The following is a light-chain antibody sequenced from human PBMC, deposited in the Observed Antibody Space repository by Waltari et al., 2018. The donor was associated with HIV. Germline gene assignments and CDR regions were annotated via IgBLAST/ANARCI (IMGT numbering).Light chain of an antibody. J-gene: IGKJ2*01. CDR2: WAS. V-gene: IGKV4-1*01. CDR3: QQYYSTPHT. Sequence: DIVMTQSPDSLAVSLGERAPINCKSSQSVLYNSTNKNYLAWYQQKAGQPPNLLIYWASTREFGVPDRFSGSGSGTDFTLTISSLQAEDVAVYYCQQYYSTPHTFGQGTKLEIK. CDR1: QSVLYNSTNKNY.